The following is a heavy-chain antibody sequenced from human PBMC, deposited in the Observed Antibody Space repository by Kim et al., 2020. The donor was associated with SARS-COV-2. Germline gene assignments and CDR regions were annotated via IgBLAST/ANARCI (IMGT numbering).Heavy chain of an antibody. V-gene: IGHV4-59*01. CDR3: ARTYSYGYSHFDY. Sequence: SETLSLTCTVSGGSISSYYWSWIRQPPGKGLEWIGYIYYSGSTNYNPSLKSRVTISVDTSKNQFSLKLSSVTAADTAVYYCARTYSYGYSHFDYWGQGTLVTVSS. D-gene: IGHD5-18*01. J-gene: IGHJ4*02. CDR2: IYYSGST. CDR1: GGSISSYY.